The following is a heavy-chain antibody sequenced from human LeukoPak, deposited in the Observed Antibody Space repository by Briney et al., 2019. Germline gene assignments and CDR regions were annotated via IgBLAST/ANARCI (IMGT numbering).Heavy chain of an antibody. D-gene: IGHD5-18*01. J-gene: IGHJ3*02. Sequence: GESLKTSCKGSGYSFTSYWIGWVRQIPGKGLELMGIIYPGDSDTRYSPSFQGQVTISADKSISTAYLQWSSLKASDTAMYYCVRNTAMVPGDDAFDIWGQGTMVTVSS. V-gene: IGHV5-51*01. CDR3: VRNTAMVPGDDAFDI. CDR1: GYSFTSYW. CDR2: IYPGDSDT.